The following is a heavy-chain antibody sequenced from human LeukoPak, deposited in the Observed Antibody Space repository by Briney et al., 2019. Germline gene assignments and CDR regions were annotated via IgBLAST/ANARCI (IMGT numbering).Heavy chain of an antibody. D-gene: IGHD2-2*01. CDR2: IYYSGST. CDR1: GGSISSYY. J-gene: IGHJ5*02. CDR3: ARLRGQLRNWFDP. Sequence: SETLSLTCTVSGGSISSYYWSWIRKPPGKGLEWMGDIYYSGSTNYNPSLKSRVTISVDTSKNQFSLKLSSVTAADTAVYYCARLRGQLRNWFDPWGQGTLVTVSS. V-gene: IGHV4-59*01.